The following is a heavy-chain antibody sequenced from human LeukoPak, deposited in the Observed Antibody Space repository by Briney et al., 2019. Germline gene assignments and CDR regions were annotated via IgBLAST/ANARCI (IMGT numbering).Heavy chain of an antibody. D-gene: IGHD3-22*01. V-gene: IGHV1-24*01. CDR1: GYTLTELS. J-gene: IGHJ4*02. CDR3: ARDVASSGYYWD. CDR2: FDPEDGET. Sequence: ASVKVSCKVSGYTLTELSMHWVRQAPGKGLEWMGGFDPEDGETIYAQKFQGRVTMTRDTSTSTVYMEVSSLRSEDTAVYYCARDVASSGYYWDWGQGTLVTVSS.